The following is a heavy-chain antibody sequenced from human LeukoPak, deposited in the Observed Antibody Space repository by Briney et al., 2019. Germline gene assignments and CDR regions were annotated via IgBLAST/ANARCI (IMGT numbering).Heavy chain of an antibody. J-gene: IGHJ4*02. V-gene: IGHV1-2*06. D-gene: IGHD2-15*01. Sequence: ASVNVSFKASGYTFTDYYMHWVRQAPGQGLEWMGRIHPNSRGTNYAQKFQGRVTMTRDTSISKAYMELSRLRSDDTAVYYCASGVVVAVHGVRDYWGQGTLVTVSS. CDR2: IHPNSRGT. CDR1: GYTFTDYY. CDR3: ASGVVVAVHGVRDY.